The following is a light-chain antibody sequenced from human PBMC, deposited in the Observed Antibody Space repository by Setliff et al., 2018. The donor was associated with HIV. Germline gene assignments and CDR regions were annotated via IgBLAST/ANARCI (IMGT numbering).Light chain of an antibody. CDR3: SSYKTGNTLV. CDR1: SSDIGVSKY. V-gene: IGLV2-14*01. Sequence: QSALTQPASVSGSPGQSITISCTGTSSDIGVSKYVSWYQQHPGRAPKLMIFEVINRPSGVSDRFSVSKSGNTASLTISGLQAEDEADYYCSSYKTGNTLVFGGGTKVTVL. J-gene: IGLJ3*02. CDR2: EVI.